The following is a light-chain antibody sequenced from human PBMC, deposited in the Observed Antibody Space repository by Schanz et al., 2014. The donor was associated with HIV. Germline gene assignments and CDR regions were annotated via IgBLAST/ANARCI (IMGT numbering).Light chain of an antibody. Sequence: QSVLTQPPSVSGAPGQRVTISCTGSGSIHWYQQLPGTDPKLLIYDNINRPSGVPVRFSGSKSGTSASLAITGLQAEDEGDYYCQAYDSGPSGWVFGGGTKLTVL. V-gene: IGLV1-40*01. CDR1: GS. J-gene: IGLJ3*02. CDR2: DNI. CDR3: QAYDSGPSGWV.